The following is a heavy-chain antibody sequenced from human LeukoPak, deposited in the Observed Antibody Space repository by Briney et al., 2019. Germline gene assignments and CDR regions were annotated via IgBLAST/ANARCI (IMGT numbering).Heavy chain of an antibody. CDR2: IKEDGSEK. J-gene: IGHJ5*02. CDR3: ARDSSDSSGWYEGWFDP. V-gene: IGHV3-7*01. CDR1: GFTFSSYW. Sequence: GGSLRLSCGASGFTFSSYWMSWVRQAPGKGLEWVANIKEDGSEKYYVDSVKGRFTISRDNAKNSLYLQMNSLRAEDTAVYYCARDSSDSSGWYEGWFDPWGQGALVTVSS. D-gene: IGHD6-19*01.